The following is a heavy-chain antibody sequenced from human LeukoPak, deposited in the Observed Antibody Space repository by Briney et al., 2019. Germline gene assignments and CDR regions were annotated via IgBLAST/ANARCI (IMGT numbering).Heavy chain of an antibody. CDR3: AREPEAGTSFDY. J-gene: IGHJ4*02. CDR1: GGSISSYY. V-gene: IGHV4-4*07. Sequence: PSETLSLTCTVSGGSISSYYWSWIRQPAGKGLEWIGRIYTSGSTNYNPSLKSRVTISVDKSKNQFSLKLSSVTAADTAVYYCAREPEAGTSFDYWGQGTLVTVSS. CDR2: IYTSGST. D-gene: IGHD6-19*01.